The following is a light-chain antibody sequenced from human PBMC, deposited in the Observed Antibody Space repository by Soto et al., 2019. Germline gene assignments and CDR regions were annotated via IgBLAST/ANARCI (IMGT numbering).Light chain of an antibody. CDR2: DAS. Sequence: EFVVTQSPGTLSLSPXERATLSCRASQTVRNNYSAWYQQKPGQAPRLLIYDASSRATGIPDRFSGGGSGTDFTLTISRREPADFAVYYCQQFSSYPLTFGGGTKVDI. CDR1: QTVRNNY. V-gene: IGKV3-20*01. CDR3: QQFSSYPLT. J-gene: IGKJ4*01.